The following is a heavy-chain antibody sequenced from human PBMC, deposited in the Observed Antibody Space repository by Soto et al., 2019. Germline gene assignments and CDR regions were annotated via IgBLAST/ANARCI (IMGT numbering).Heavy chain of an antibody. J-gene: IGHJ4*02. D-gene: IGHD6-13*01. CDR3: AKDRNTGSWYGYFDL. CDR2: ISDFGATT. V-gene: IGHV3-23*01. Sequence: EVQLLESGGGFVQPGGSLRLSCAASGFTFSSYAMSWVRQTPGKGLEWVSAISDFGATTYYADSVKGRFTISRDNSKNTVYLQMNTLRAEDTAAYYCAKDRNTGSWYGYFDLWGQGTLVTVSS. CDR1: GFTFSSYA.